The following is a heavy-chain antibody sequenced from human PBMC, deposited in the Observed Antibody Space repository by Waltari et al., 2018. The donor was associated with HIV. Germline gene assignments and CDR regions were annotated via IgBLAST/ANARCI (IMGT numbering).Heavy chain of an antibody. CDR2: IYWDDDN. V-gene: IGHV2-5*02. D-gene: IGHD2-8*01. CDR3: VHTTGLYCTTTYCRTFYSGKDV. CDR1: GSSLSTSGVG. J-gene: IGHJ6*02. Sequence: QITLKESGPTMVKPTKTLTLTCNFSGSSLSTSGVGVGWSLQPPGKAPEWLALIYWDDDNRYSPSLKSRLTITKDTSKNQVVLTMTNMDPVDTATYYCVHTTGLYCTTTYCRTFYSGKDVWGQGTTVTVSS.